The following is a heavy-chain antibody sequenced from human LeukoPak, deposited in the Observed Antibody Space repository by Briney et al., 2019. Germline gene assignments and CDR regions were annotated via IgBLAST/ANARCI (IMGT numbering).Heavy chain of an antibody. V-gene: IGHV1-2*02. CDR2: INPNSGGT. CDR3: ARSGIAVAIIPEALDY. CDR1: GYTFTSYA. D-gene: IGHD6-19*01. J-gene: IGHJ4*02. Sequence: PEASVKVSCKASGYTFTSYAMNWVRQAPGQGLEWMGWINPNSGGTNYAQKFQGRVTMTRDTSISTAYMELSRLRSDDTAVYYCARSGIAVAIIPEALDYWGQGTLVTVSS.